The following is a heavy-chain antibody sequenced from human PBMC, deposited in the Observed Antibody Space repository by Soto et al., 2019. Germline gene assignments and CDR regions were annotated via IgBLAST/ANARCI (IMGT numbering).Heavy chain of an antibody. CDR3: AKPIASADSFYYAMDV. Sequence: SLRLSCAASGFTFSSYGMHWVRQAPGKGLEWVAVISYDGGNRYYADSVKGRFTISGDNSKHTVYLQMNSLRPEDTAVYYCAKPIASADSFYYAMDVWGQGTTVTVSS. J-gene: IGHJ6*02. D-gene: IGHD6-13*01. CDR2: ISYDGGNR. V-gene: IGHV3-30*18. CDR1: GFTFSSYG.